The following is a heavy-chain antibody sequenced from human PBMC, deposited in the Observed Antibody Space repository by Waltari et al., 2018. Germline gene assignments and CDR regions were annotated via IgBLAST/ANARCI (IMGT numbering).Heavy chain of an antibody. CDR1: GSSFTSYW. CDR2: INPGDSDT. V-gene: IGHV5-51*03. J-gene: IGHJ2*01. CDR3: ARPIITSYYWHFDL. D-gene: IGHD3-16*01. Sequence: EVQLVQSGAEVKKPGESLKISCKGSGSSFTSYWIAWVRQLPGKGLEWMGIINPGDSDTRFSPSFQGQVTISADKSISTAYLQWTSLKASDTAMYYCARPIITSYYWHFDLWGRGTLVTVSS.